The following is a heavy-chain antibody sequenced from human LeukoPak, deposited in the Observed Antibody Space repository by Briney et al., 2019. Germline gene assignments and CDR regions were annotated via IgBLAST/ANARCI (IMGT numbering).Heavy chain of an antibody. J-gene: IGHJ4*02. CDR1: GFTFSSYA. Sequence: GGSLRLSCADSGFTFSSYAMSWVRQAPGKGLEWVSLISTSGRTHYADSVQGRFTISGDNSKNTLSLHMNSLRAEDTAVYYCARDLDSSGYYHVVDSWGQGALVTVSS. CDR3: ARDLDSSGYYHVVDS. D-gene: IGHD3-22*01. V-gene: IGHV3-23*01. CDR2: ISTSGRT.